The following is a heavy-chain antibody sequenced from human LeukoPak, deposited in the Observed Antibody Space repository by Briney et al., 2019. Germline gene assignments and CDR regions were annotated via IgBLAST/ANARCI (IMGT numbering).Heavy chain of an antibody. CDR2: ISAYNGNT. Sequence: ASVKVSCKASGYTFTSYGISWVRQAPGQGLEWMGWISAYNGNTNYAQKLQGRVTMTTDTSTSTPYMELRSLRSDDTAVYYCAREPVIAARTLDYWGQGTLVTVSS. CDR3: AREPVIAARTLDY. CDR1: GYTFTSYG. D-gene: IGHD6-6*01. J-gene: IGHJ4*02. V-gene: IGHV1-18*01.